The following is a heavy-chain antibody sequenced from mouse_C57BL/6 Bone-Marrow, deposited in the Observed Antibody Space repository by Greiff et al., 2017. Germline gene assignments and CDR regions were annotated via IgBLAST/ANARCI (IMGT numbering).Heavy chain of an antibody. Sequence: VQLQESGAELARPGASVKLSCKASGYTFTSYGISWVKQRTGQGLEWIGEIYPRSGNTYYNQKFKDKATLTADKSSSTAYMQLSSLTSEDSAVYYCARSNYAYWGQGTLVTVSA. D-gene: IGHD2-5*01. CDR1: GYTFTSYG. V-gene: IGHV1-81*01. CDR3: ARSNYAY. CDR2: IYPRSGNT. J-gene: IGHJ3*01.